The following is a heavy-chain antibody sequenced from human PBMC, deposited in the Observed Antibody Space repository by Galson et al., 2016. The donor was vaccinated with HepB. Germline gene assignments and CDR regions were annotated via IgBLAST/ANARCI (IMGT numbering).Heavy chain of an antibody. D-gene: IGHD2-2*01. V-gene: IGHV3-21*06. CDR1: GFSFSGYT. Sequence: SLRLSCAASGFSFSGYTMVWVRQAPGHGLEWVSSISRTSRYNHWADSLEGRFAVSRDNGRASMYLQMNSLRVEDTAVYYCVQGSTAPAVWGKGTPVTVST. J-gene: IGHJ6*04. CDR2: ISRTSRYN. CDR3: VQGSTAPAV.